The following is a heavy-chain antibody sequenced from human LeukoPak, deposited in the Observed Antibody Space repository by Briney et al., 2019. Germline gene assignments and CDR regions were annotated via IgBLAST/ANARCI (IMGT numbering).Heavy chain of an antibody. Sequence: PGRSLRLSCEASGITLSNYGMSWVRQAPGKGLEWVAGISDSGGRTNYADSVKGRFTISRDNPKNTLYLPMNSLRAEDTAVYFCAKRGVVIRVILVGFSKEAYYFDSWGQGALVTVSS. V-gene: IGHV3-23*01. CDR1: GITLSNYG. CDR3: AKRGVVIRVILVGFSKEAYYFDS. CDR2: ISDSGGRT. J-gene: IGHJ4*02. D-gene: IGHD6-13*01.